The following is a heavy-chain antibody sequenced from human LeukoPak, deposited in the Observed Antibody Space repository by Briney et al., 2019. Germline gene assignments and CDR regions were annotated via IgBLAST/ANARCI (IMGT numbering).Heavy chain of an antibody. CDR3: ARGGGWWELPYFDY. V-gene: IGHV4-30-2*01. D-gene: IGHD1-26*01. CDR1: GGSISSGGYS. CDR2: IYHSGST. Sequence: SQTLSLTCAVSGGSISSGGYSWSWLRQPPGKGLEWIEYIYHSGSTYYNPSLKSRVTISVDRSKNQFSLKVSSVTAADTAVYYCARGGGWWELPYFDYWGQGTLVTVSS. J-gene: IGHJ4*02.